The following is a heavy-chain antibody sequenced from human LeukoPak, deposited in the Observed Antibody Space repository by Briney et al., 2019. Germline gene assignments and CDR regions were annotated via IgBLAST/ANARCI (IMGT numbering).Heavy chain of an antibody. CDR1: GGFISSYY. CDR3: ARGQLRSSNWFDP. Sequence: ETLSLTCTVSGGFISSYYWSWIRQPPGKGLEWIGYIYYSGSTNYNPSLKSRVTISVDTSKNKFSLKLSSVTAADTAVYYCARGQLRSSNWFDPWGQGTLVTVSS. D-gene: IGHD4-17*01. J-gene: IGHJ5*02. V-gene: IGHV4-59*01. CDR2: IYYSGST.